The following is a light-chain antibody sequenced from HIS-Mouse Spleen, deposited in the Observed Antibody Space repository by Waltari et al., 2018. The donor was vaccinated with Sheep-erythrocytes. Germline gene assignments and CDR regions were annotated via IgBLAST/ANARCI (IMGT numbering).Light chain of an antibody. CDR3: MIWHSSAWV. V-gene: IGLV5-45*03. CDR1: SGLNVGTYR. Sequence: QAVLTQPSSLSASPGASASLTCTLRSGLNVGTYRIYWYQQKPGSPPQYLLRYKSDSDKQQGSVVPSRCSGSKDASANAGILLISGLQSEDEADYYCMIWHSSAWVFGGGTKLTVL. J-gene: IGLJ3*02. CDR2: YKSDSDK.